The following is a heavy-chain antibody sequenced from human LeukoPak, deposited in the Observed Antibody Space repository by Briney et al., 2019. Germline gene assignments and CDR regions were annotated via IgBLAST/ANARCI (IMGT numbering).Heavy chain of an antibody. V-gene: IGHV1-2*02. CDR1: GYTFTAYY. D-gene: IGHD6-13*01. CDR2: INPNSGVT. Sequence: ASVTVSCKASGYTFTAYYMHWVRQAPGQGLEWMGWINPNSGVTKYAQKFQGRVTMTRDTSISTAYMELSRLISGDTAVYYCAKMAIAAAVEGDSWFDPWGQGTLVTVSS. CDR3: AKMAIAAAVEGDSWFDP. J-gene: IGHJ5*02.